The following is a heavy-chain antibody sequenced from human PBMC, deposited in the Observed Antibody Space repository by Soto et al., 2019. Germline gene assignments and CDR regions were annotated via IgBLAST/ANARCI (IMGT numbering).Heavy chain of an antibody. D-gene: IGHD2-2*01. CDR1: GFTFSSYA. CDR2: ISGSGGST. CDR3: ARHPVPQEDIVVVPAAVVVGFYYYYYGMDV. J-gene: IGHJ6*02. Sequence: PGGSLRLSCAASGFTFSSYAMSWVRQAPGKGLEWVSAISGSGGSTYYADSVKGRFTISRDNSKNTLYLQMNSLRAEDTAVYYCARHPVPQEDIVVVPAAVVVGFYYYYYGMDVSGQGTTVTVSS. V-gene: IGHV3-23*01.